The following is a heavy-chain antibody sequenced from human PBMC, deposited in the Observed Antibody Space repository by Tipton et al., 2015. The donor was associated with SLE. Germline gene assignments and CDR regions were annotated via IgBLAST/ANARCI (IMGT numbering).Heavy chain of an antibody. CDR3: VRSPYYDFWSGYYPGFDY. CDR1: GGSFSGYY. Sequence: TLSLTCAVYGGSFSGYYWSWIRQPPGKGLEWIGEINHSGSISYKPSLKSRVTISVDTSKNQFSLKLSSVTAADTAVYYCVRSPYYDFWSGYYPGFDYWGQGTLVTVSS. D-gene: IGHD3-3*01. V-gene: IGHV4-34*01. J-gene: IGHJ4*02. CDR2: INHSGSI.